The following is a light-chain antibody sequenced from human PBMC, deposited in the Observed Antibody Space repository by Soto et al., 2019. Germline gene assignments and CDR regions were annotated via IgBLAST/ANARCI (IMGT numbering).Light chain of an antibody. CDR1: SSDVGGYNY. J-gene: IGLJ2*01. V-gene: IGLV2-8*01. Sequence: QSAPTQPPSASGSPGQSVTISCTGTSSDVGGYNYVSWYQQHPDKAPKLIIYEVSKRPSGVPDRFSGSKSGNTASLTVSGLQAEDEADYYCSSYGGYNNVIFGGGTKLTVL. CDR2: EVS. CDR3: SSYGGYNNVI.